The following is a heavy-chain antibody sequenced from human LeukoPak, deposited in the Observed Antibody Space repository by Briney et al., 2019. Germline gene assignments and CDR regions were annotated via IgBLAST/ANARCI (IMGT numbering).Heavy chain of an antibody. V-gene: IGHV3-48*01. Sequence: PGGSLRLSCAASGFTFSSYSMNWVRQAPGKGLEWVSYISSSSSTIYYADSVKGRFTISRDNAKNSLYLQMNSLRAEDTAVYYCARTLKSDFWSGYYTFDYWGQGTLVTVSS. CDR2: ISSSSSTI. CDR3: ARTLKSDFWSGYYTFDY. D-gene: IGHD3-3*01. CDR1: GFTFSSYS. J-gene: IGHJ4*02.